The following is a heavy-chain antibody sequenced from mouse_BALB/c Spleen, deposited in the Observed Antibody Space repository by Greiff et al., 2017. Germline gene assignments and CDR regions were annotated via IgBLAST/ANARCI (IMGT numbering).Heavy chain of an antibody. J-gene: IGHJ4*01. CDR2: ISNGGGST. CDR1: GFTFSSYT. D-gene: IGHD1-1*01. Sequence: EVMLVESGGGLVQPGGSLKLSCAASGFTFSSYTMSWVRQTPEKRLEWVAYISNGGGSTYYPDTVKGRFTISRDNAKNTLYLQMSSLKSEDTAMYYCERRGIWGNYGGGAMDYWGQGTSVTVSS. CDR3: ERRGIWGNYGGGAMDY. V-gene: IGHV5-12-2*01.